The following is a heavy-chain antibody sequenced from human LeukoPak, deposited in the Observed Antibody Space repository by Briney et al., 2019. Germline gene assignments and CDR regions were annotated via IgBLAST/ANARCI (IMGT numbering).Heavy chain of an antibody. V-gene: IGHV4-59*01. J-gene: IGHJ4*02. CDR3: ARFRGIIYD. Sequence: SETLSLTCTVSGGSISNYYWSWIRQPPGKGLEWIGYIYYSGSTNYNPSLKSRVTISVDTSKNQFSLKLSSVTAADTAVYYCARFRGIIYDWGQGTLVTVSS. CDR1: GGSISNYY. D-gene: IGHD3-10*01. CDR2: IYYSGST.